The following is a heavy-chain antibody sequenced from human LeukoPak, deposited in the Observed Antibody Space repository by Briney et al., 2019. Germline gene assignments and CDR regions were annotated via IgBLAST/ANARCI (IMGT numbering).Heavy chain of an antibody. CDR1: GFTFSSYA. D-gene: IGHD1-26*01. J-gene: IGHJ4*02. CDR2: ISYDGSNK. V-gene: IGHV3-30-3*02. CDR3: AKAMGVGATGGYFDY. Sequence: PGRSLRLSCAASGFTFSSYAMHWVRQAPGKGLEWVAVISYDGSNKYYADSVKGRFTISRDNSKNTLYLQMNSLRAEDTAVYYCAKAMGVGATGGYFDYWGQGTLVTVSS.